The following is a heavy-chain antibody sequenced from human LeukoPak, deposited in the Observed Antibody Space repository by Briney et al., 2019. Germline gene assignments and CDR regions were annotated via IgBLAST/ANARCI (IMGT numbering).Heavy chain of an antibody. CDR3: ARGYCSGGSCVGY. Sequence: SETLSLTCAVYGGSFSGYYWSWIRQPPGKGLEWIGEINHSGSTNYNPSLKSRVTIAVVASKNQFSLKRSSVTAADTAVYYCARGYCSGGSCVGYWGQGTLVTVSS. D-gene: IGHD2-15*01. CDR2: INHSGST. V-gene: IGHV4-34*01. J-gene: IGHJ4*02. CDR1: GGSFSGYY.